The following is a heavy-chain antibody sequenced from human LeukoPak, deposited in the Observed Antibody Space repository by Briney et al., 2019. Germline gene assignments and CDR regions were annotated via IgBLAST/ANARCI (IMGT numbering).Heavy chain of an antibody. D-gene: IGHD6-13*01. CDR3: ARTRRYSSSWYGNWFDP. CDR1: GYTFTGYY. V-gene: IGHV1-2*02. J-gene: IGHJ5*02. Sequence: GASVKVSCKASGYTFTGYYMHWVRQAPGQGLEWMGWINPNSGGTNYAQKFQGRVTMTRDTSISTAYMELSRLRSDDTAVYYCARTRRYSSSWYGNWFDPWGQGTLVTVSS. CDR2: INPNSGGT.